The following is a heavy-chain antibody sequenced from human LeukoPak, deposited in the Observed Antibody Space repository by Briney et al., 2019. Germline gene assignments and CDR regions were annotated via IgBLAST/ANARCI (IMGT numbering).Heavy chain of an antibody. CDR1: GFNFSAYA. CDR2: VTNNGDTT. Sequence: PGGSLRLSCAASGFNFSAYAMHWVRQAPGKGLEYVSVVTNNGDTTYYANSVKGRFTISRDNSKSTLFLQMDSLRGEDTGVYYCARGHPYNYGSNYMDVWGSGTTVTVS. CDR3: ARGHPYNYGSNYMDV. V-gene: IGHV3-64*01. J-gene: IGHJ6*03. D-gene: IGHD3-10*01.